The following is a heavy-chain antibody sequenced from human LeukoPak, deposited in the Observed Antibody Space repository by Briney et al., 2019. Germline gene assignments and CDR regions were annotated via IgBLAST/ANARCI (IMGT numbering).Heavy chain of an antibody. J-gene: IGHJ3*02. CDR2: ISDDGGST. V-gene: IGHV3-23*01. CDR1: GFTFSSYW. Sequence: GGSLRLSCAASGFTFSSYWMSWVRQAPGKGLEWVSAISDDGGSTYYADSVKGRFTISRDNSKNTLFLQMNSLRAEDTAVYYCARACSGGSCYLAAFDMWGRGTMVTVSS. D-gene: IGHD2-15*01. CDR3: ARACSGGSCYLAAFDM.